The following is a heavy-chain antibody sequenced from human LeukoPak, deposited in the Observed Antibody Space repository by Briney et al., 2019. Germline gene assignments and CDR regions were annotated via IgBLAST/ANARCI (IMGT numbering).Heavy chain of an antibody. Sequence: PGGSLRLSCAASGFTFSSYWMSWVRQAPGKVLEWVANIKQDGSEKYYVDSVKGRFTISRDNAKNALYLQMNSLRAEDTAVYYCARDGIVGATAFDHWGQGTLVTVSS. V-gene: IGHV3-7*01. D-gene: IGHD1-26*01. CDR2: IKQDGSEK. J-gene: IGHJ4*02. CDR3: ARDGIVGATAFDH. CDR1: GFTFSSYW.